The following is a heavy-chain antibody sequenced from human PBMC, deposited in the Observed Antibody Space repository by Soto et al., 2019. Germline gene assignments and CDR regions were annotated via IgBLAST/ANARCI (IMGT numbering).Heavy chain of an antibody. Sequence: GASVKVSCKASVGTFSNFVISWVRQAPGQGLEWMGGSIPIFGTANYAQKFQGRVTIIADESTGTTYMELTSLRSEDTAAYYCARAPILVGETTYENYFDYWGQGTLVTVSS. CDR2: SIPIFGTA. CDR1: VGTFSNFV. CDR3: ARAPILVGETTYENYFDY. J-gene: IGHJ4*02. D-gene: IGHD2-21*01. V-gene: IGHV1-69*13.